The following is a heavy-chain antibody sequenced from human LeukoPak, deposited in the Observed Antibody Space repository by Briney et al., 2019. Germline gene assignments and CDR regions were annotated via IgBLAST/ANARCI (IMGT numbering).Heavy chain of an antibody. CDR1: GYTFTGYG. D-gene: IGHD6-13*01. CDR2: IIPIFGTA. J-gene: IGHJ6*02. Sequence: ASVTVSCTVSGYTFTGYGMNWVRQAPGQGLEWMGGIIPIFGTANYAQEFQGRVTITADESTSTAYMELSSLRSEDTAVYYCASRHLEPYSSSMYVGMDVWGQGTTVTVSS. V-gene: IGHV1-69*13. CDR3: ASRHLEPYSSSMYVGMDV.